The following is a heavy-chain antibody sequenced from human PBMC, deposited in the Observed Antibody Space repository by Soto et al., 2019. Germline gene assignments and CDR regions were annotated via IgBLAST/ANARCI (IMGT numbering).Heavy chain of an antibody. V-gene: IGHV4-4*07. J-gene: IGHJ6*02. CDR1: GVSISSFY. CDR2: IYTSGST. Sequence: SETLSLTTAVAGVSISSFYWILLRPPAGKGLEWIGRIYTSGSTNYNPSLKSRVTMSLDTSKNQVSLKLSSVTAADTAVYFCAGDQGYYYYGMDIWGQGTTVTVSS. CDR3: AGDQGYYYYGMDI.